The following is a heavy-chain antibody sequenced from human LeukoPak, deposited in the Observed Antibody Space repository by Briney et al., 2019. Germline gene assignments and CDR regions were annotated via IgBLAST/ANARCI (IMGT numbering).Heavy chain of an antibody. V-gene: IGHV1-69*06. CDR2: IIPIFGTA. Sequence: SVKVSCKASGGTLSSYAISWVRQAPGQGLEWMGGIIPIFGTANYAQKFQGRVTITADKSTSTAYMELSSLRSEDTAVYYCARDGGYSGYDSEYYFDYWGQGTLVTVSS. J-gene: IGHJ4*02. CDR1: GGTLSSYA. CDR3: ARDGGYSGYDSEYYFDY. D-gene: IGHD5-12*01.